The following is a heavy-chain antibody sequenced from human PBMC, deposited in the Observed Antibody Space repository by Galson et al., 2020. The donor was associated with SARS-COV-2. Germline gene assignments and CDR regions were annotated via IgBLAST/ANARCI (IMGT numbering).Heavy chain of an antibody. D-gene: IGHD2-8*01. CDR2: IYPDDSDT. J-gene: IGHJ3*02. Sequence: GESLKISCKSSGYSFTNYWIGWVRQRPGKGLEWMGIIYPDDSDTRYSPSFQGQVIISADKSISTAYLQWNSLKASDTAMYYCARPRDGYPNGDFDIWGQGTLVTVSS. CDR1: GYSFTNYW. V-gene: IGHV5-51*01. CDR3: ARPRDGYPNGDFDI.